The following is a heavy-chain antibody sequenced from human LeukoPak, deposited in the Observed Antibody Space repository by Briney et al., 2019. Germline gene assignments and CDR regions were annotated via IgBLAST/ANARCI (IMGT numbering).Heavy chain of an antibody. CDR2: IKSKTDGGTT. CDR1: GFTFSNAW. CDR3: TTDLWIQLWSALPGGVNYYYMDV. V-gene: IGHV3-15*01. D-gene: IGHD5-18*01. J-gene: IGHJ6*03. Sequence: GGSLRLSCAASGFTFSNAWMSWVRQAPGKGLEWVGRIKSKTDGGTTDYAAPVKGRFTISRDDSKNTLYLQMNSLKTEDTAVYYCTTDLWIQLWSALPGGVNYYYMDVWGKGTTVTVSS.